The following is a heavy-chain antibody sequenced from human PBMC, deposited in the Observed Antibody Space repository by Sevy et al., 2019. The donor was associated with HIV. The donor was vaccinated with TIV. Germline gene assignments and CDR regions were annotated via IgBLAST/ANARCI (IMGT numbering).Heavy chain of an antibody. CDR1: GFSFRETW. Sequence: GGSLRLSCAASGFSFRETWMSWVRQGPGKGLELVGRIKSKSDGGTTDYAAPVKDRFTISRDDSKTTLYLQMNSLTAEDTAVYYCARDVGGGYFDYWGQGTLVTVSS. J-gene: IGHJ4*01. CDR2: IKSKSDGGTT. D-gene: IGHD3-16*01. CDR3: ARDVGGGYFDY. V-gene: IGHV3-15*05.